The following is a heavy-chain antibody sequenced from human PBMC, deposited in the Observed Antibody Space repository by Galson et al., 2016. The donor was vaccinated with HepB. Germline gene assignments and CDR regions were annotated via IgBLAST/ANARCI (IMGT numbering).Heavy chain of an antibody. CDR3: ASMGGGSGSWYKD. D-gene: IGHD6-13*01. J-gene: IGHJ4*02. CDR1: GFTFSSYA. CDR2: ISSSGGST. V-gene: IGHV3-23*01. Sequence: SLRLSCAASGFTFSSYAVSWVRQAPGKGLEWVSTISSSGGSTYFADSVKGRFTISRDNSKNTLYLQMNSLRAGDTAVYYCASMGGGSGSWYKDWGQGNLVTVSS.